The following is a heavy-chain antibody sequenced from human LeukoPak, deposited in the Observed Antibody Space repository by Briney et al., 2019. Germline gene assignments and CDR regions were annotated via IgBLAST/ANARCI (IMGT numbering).Heavy chain of an antibody. D-gene: IGHD6-19*01. J-gene: IGHJ4*02. CDR3: AREPYSSGWYFSYYFDY. CDR2: ISYDGSNK. V-gene: IGHV3-30-3*01. Sequence: GRSLRLSCAAPGFTFSNYAMHWVRQAPGKGLEWVAVISYDGSNKYYADSVKGRFTISRDNSKNTLYLQMNSLRAEDTAVYYCAREPYSSGWYFSYYFDYWGQGTLVTVSS. CDR1: GFTFSNYA.